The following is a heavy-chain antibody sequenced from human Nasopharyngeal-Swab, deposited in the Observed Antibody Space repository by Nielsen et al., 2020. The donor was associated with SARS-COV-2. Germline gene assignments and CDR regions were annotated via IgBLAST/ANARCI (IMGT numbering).Heavy chain of an antibody. V-gene: IGHV4-39*02. CDR2: IYYSGST. J-gene: IGHJ5*02. CDR3: AREIITIFGVVIPNWFDP. Sequence: GSLRLSCTVSGGSISSSSYYWGWIRQPPGKGLEWIGSIYYSGSTYYNPSLKSRATISVDTSKNQFSLKLSSVTAADTAVYYCAREIITIFGVVIPNWFDPWGQGTLVTVSS. CDR1: GGSISSSSYY. D-gene: IGHD3-3*01.